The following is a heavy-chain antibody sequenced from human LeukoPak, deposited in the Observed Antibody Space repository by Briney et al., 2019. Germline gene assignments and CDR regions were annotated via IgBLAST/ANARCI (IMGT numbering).Heavy chain of an antibody. CDR2: INHSGST. Sequence: PSETLSLTCAVYGGSFSGYYWSWIRQPPGKGLEWIGEINHSGSTNYNPSLKSRVTISVDTSKNQFSLKLSSVTAADTAVYYCAGKSFGGSYSWGQGTLVTVSS. CDR3: AGKSFGGSYS. J-gene: IGHJ4*02. D-gene: IGHD1-26*01. CDR1: GGSFSGYY. V-gene: IGHV4-34*01.